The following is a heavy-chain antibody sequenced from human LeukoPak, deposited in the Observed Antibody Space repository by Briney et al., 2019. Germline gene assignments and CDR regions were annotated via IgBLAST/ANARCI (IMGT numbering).Heavy chain of an antibody. V-gene: IGHV4-38-2*01. CDR2: IFQRGYS. J-gene: IGHJ5*02. D-gene: IGHD1-1*01. CDR3: AGDKETTGNGRPNWFDP. Sequence: PSETLSLTCAVSGYSISSGYYWGWIRQPPGKGLQWIGSIFQRGYSYYNPSLKSRVTISVDTSRNQFSLKLSSVTAADTAVYYCAGDKETTGNGRPNWFDPWSQGTLVTVSS. CDR1: GYSISSGYY.